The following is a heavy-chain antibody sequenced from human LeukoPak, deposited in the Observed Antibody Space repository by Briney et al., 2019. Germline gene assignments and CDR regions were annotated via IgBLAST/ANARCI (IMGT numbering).Heavy chain of an antibody. J-gene: IGHJ6*03. CDR3: ARDHEGNSGYYYYMDV. CDR1: GFTFSSYS. D-gene: IGHD3-10*01. Sequence: WGSLRLSCAASGFTFSSYSMNWVRQAPGKGLEWVSSISSSSSYIYYADSVKGRFTISRDNAKNSLYLQMNSLRAEDTAVYYCARDHEGNSGYYYYMDVWGKGTTVTVSS. V-gene: IGHV3-21*01. CDR2: ISSSSSYI.